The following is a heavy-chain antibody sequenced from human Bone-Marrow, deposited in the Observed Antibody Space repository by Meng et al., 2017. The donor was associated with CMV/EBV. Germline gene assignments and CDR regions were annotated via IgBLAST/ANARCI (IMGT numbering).Heavy chain of an antibody. CDR1: GFTFHNYA. CDR3: AGWGEVGGDQGSFDY. CDR2: ISYDGTNK. V-gene: IGHV3-30*04. Sequence: GESLKISCAASGFTFHNYAMHWLRQAPGKGLEWVTVISYDGTNKYYVDSVQGRFTISRDNSKNTLYLEMNSLRAEDTAVYYCAGWGEVGGDQGSFDYWGQGTLVTVSS. D-gene: IGHD2-21*02. J-gene: IGHJ4*02.